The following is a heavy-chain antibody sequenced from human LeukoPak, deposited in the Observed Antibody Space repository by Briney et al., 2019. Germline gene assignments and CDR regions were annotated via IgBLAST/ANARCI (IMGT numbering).Heavy chain of an antibody. V-gene: IGHV3-15*07. CDR2: SKPKIDGETT. CDR3: TRPSYDSSVSGVVY. D-gene: IGHD3-22*01. J-gene: IGHJ4*02. Sequence: GGSLRLSCAASGFTFSNAYMNWVRQAPGKGLEWVGRSKPKIDGETTEYAAPVKDRFSISRDDSKSMMYLQMNSLKTEDTAVYYCTRPSYDSSVSGVVYWGQGTLVTVSS. CDR1: GFTFSNAY.